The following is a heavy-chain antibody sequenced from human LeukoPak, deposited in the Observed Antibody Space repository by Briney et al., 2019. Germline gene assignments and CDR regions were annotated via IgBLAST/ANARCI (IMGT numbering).Heavy chain of an antibody. V-gene: IGHV3-48*04. CDR3: ARDRGSKGWNYDSSGYSDY. Sequence: PGGSLRLSCAASGFTFSSYSMNWVRQAPGKGLEWVSHISSSSSIIYYADSVKGRFTISRDNAKNSLYLQMNSLRAEDTAVYYCARDRGSKGWNYDSSGYSDYWGQGTLVTVSS. D-gene: IGHD3-22*01. CDR2: ISSSSSII. CDR1: GFTFSSYS. J-gene: IGHJ4*02.